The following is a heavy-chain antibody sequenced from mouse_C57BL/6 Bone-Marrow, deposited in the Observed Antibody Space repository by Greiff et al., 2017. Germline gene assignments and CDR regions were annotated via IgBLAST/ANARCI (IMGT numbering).Heavy chain of an antibody. Sequence: EVKVVESVAELVRPGASVKLSCTASGFNIKNTYMHWVKQRPEQGLEWIGRIDPANGNTKYAPKFQGKATITADTSSNTAYLQLSSLTSEDTAIYYCARRMWLRWYFDVWGTGTTVTVSS. CDR2: IDPANGNT. J-gene: IGHJ1*03. CDR1: GFNIKNTY. V-gene: IGHV14-3*01. CDR3: ARRMWLRWYFDV. D-gene: IGHD2-2*01.